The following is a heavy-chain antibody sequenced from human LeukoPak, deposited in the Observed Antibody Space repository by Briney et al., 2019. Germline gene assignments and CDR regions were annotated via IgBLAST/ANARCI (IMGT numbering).Heavy chain of an antibody. CDR1: CYTFTRYG. CDR2: ISAYNGNT. CDR3: ARAKTYYYGSGSYSPQPDY. J-gene: IGHJ4*01. V-gene: IGHV1-18*01. D-gene: IGHD3-10*01. Sequence: ASVKVSCKASCYTFTRYGISWVRQAPGQGLEWMGWISAYNGNTNYAQKLQGRVTMTTDTSTSTAYMELRSLRSDDTAVYYCARAKTYYYGSGSYSPQPDYWGHGTLVTVSS.